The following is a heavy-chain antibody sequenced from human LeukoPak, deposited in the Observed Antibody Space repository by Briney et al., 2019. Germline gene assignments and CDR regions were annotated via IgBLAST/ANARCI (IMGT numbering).Heavy chain of an antibody. J-gene: IGHJ4*02. CDR2: ISAYNGNT. Sequence: ASVKVSCKASGYTFTSYGISWVRQAPGQGLEWTGWISAYNGNTNYAQKLQGRVTMTTDTFTSTAYMELRSLRSDDTAMYYCARSGSGYYFDYWGQGTLVTVSS. V-gene: IGHV1-18*01. CDR3: ARSGSGYYFDY. CDR1: GYTFTSYG. D-gene: IGHD6-19*01.